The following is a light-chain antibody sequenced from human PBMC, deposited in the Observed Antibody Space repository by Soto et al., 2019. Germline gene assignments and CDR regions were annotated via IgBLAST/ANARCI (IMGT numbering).Light chain of an antibody. J-gene: IGKJ4*01. CDR1: QSVSTY. V-gene: IGKV3-15*01. Sequence: EIVMTQSPATLSVSPGERATLSCRASQSVSTYLAWYQQKPGQAPRLLLYGASTRATGIPARFSGSGSGTEFTLTISSLQSEDFAVYYCQQYSNWPPLTFGGGTKVEIK. CDR3: QQYSNWPPLT. CDR2: GAS.